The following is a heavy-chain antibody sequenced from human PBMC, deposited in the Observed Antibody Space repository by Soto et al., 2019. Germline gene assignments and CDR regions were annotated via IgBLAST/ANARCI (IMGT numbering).Heavy chain of an antibody. CDR3: ARDTCGYDCDYYYGMDV. J-gene: IGHJ6*02. Sequence: GGSLRLSCAASGFTFSSYSMNWVRQAPGKGLEWVSYISSSSSTIYYADSVKGRYTISRDNAKNSLYLKMNSLRDEDTSVYYCARDTCGYDCDYYYGMDVWGQGTTVTVSS. CDR1: GFTFSSYS. V-gene: IGHV3-48*02. D-gene: IGHD5-12*01. CDR2: ISSSSSTI.